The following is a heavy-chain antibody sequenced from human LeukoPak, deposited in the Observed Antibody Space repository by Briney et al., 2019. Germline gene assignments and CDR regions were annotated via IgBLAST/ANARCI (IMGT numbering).Heavy chain of an antibody. V-gene: IGHV3-30-3*01. CDR1: GFTFSSYA. D-gene: IGHD3-10*01. CDR2: ISYDGSNK. Sequence: GGSLRLSCAASGFTFSSYAMHWVCQAPGKGLEWVAVISYDGSNKYYADSVKGRFTISRDNSKNTLYLQMNSLRAEDTAVYYCARGDGYYYGSGSYSYWGQGTLVTVSS. CDR3: ARGDGYYYGSGSYSY. J-gene: IGHJ4*02.